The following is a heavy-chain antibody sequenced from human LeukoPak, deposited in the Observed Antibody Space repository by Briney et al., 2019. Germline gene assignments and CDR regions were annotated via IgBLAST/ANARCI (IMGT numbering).Heavy chain of an antibody. V-gene: IGHV4-59*01. Sequence: SETLSLTCTVSGGSISPYYWSWIRQPPGKGLEWIGYIYYSGSTNYNPSLKSRVTMSVDTSKNQFSLKLTSVTAADTAVYYCARYVFNKYFDYWGQGILVTVSS. D-gene: IGHD3-16*01. CDR1: GGSISPYY. J-gene: IGHJ4*02. CDR3: ARYVFNKYFDY. CDR2: IYYSGST.